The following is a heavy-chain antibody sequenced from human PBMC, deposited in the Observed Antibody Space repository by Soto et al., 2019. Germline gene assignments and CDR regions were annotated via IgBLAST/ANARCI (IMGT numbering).Heavy chain of an antibody. D-gene: IGHD5-18*01. Sequence: ASVKVSCKASGYTFTSYGISWVRQAPGQGLEWMGWISAYNGNTNYAQKLQGRVTMTTDTSTSTAYMELRSLTSDDTAVYYCARVQCCHDLLWLYAPCAQGSLDIVSS. CDR3: ARVQCCHDLLWLYAP. CDR2: ISAYNGNT. V-gene: IGHV1-18*01. CDR1: GYTFTSYG. J-gene: IGHJ5*01.